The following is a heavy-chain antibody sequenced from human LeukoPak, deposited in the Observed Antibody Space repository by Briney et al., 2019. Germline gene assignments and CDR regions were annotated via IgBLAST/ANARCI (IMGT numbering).Heavy chain of an antibody. D-gene: IGHD6-13*01. Sequence: GSLRLSCAASGFTFSSYSMNWVRQPPGKGLEWIGEINHSGSTNYNPSLKSRVTISVDTSKNQFSLKLSSVTAADTAVYYCARGRAAGTTTPRRYNWFDPWGQGTLVTVSS. CDR1: GFTFSSYS. CDR3: ARGRAAGTTTPRRYNWFDP. V-gene: IGHV4-34*01. CDR2: INHSGST. J-gene: IGHJ5*02.